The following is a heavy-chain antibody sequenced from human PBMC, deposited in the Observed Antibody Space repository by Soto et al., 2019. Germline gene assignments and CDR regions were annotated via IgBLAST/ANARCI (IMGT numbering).Heavy chain of an antibody. D-gene: IGHD2-2*01. Sequence: PSETLSLTCAVYGGSFSGYYGSWIRQPPGKGLEWIGEINHSGSTNYNPSLKSRVTISVDTSKNQFSLKLSSVTAADTAVYYCARAFCSSTSCYVYYGMDVWGQGTTVTVSS. J-gene: IGHJ6*02. V-gene: IGHV4-34*01. CDR3: ARAFCSSTSCYVYYGMDV. CDR2: INHSGST. CDR1: GGSFSGYY.